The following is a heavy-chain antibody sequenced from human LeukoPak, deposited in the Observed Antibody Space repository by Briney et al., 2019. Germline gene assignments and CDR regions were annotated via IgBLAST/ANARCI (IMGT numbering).Heavy chain of an antibody. J-gene: IGHJ5*02. V-gene: IGHV4-4*07. Sequence: SETLSVTCTVSGGSISSYYWNWIRQPAGKGLEWIGRIYTGGSTNYNPSLKSRVTMSVDTSKNQFSLKLSSVTAADTAVYYCARSYCSNGICYRGQFDPWGQGTLVTVSS. CDR2: IYTGGST. CDR1: GGSISSYY. CDR3: ARSYCSNGICYRGQFDP. D-gene: IGHD2-8*01.